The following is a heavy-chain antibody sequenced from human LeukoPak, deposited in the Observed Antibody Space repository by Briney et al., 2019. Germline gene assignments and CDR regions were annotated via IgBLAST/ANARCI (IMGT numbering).Heavy chain of an antibody. CDR2: INWNGGST. CDR3: ARAAAAGNWFDP. Sequence: PGGSLRLSCAASGFTFDDYGLSWVRQAPGKGLEWVSGINWNGGSTAYVDSVKGRFTISRDNAKSSLYLQMNSLRAEDTALYYCARAAAAGNWFDPWGQGTLVTVSS. CDR1: GFTFDDYG. V-gene: IGHV3-20*04. D-gene: IGHD6-13*01. J-gene: IGHJ5*02.